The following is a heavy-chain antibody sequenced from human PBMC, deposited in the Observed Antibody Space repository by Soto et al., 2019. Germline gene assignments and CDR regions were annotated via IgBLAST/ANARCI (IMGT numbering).Heavy chain of an antibody. CDR1: GYTFTSYE. CDR2: MNPSSGNT. Sequence: QVQLVQSGAEVKKPGASVKVSCKASGYTFTSYEINWVRQATGQGLEWMGWMNPSSGNTGYAQKFQGRVTMTRNTSISTAYMELSSLRSEDTAVYYCARGTDSSGYYNWFDPWGHGTLFTVSS. J-gene: IGHJ5*02. D-gene: IGHD3-22*01. CDR3: ARGTDSSGYYNWFDP. V-gene: IGHV1-8*01.